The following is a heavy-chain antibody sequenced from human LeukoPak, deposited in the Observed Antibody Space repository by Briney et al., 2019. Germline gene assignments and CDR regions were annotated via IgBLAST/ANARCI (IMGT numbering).Heavy chain of an antibody. CDR2: IWYDGSKK. CDR1: GFTFSNYG. Sequence: GRSLRLSCAASGFTFSNYGFHWVRQAPGKGLEWVAVIWYDGSKKYYAESVKGRFTISRDDSKNTLYLQMNSLRAEDTAVYYCANYDFWSRVYWGQGTLVAVSS. D-gene: IGHD3-3*01. J-gene: IGHJ4*02. V-gene: IGHV3-33*06. CDR3: ANYDFWSRVY.